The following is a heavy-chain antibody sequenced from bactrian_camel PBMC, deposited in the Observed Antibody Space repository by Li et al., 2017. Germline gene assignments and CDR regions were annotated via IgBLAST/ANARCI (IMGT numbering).Heavy chain of an antibody. J-gene: IGHJ4*01. CDR2: ISSDGRNV. CDR1: GFLFSTEG. Sequence: QLVESGGGLVQPGGSLSLSCAASGFLFSTEGMSWVRQAPGKELEWVSGISSDGRNVYYGDFVKGRFTISQDNAKNTVYLQMNSLKPEDTATYYCAAGRSEWRYSVRLCVEHPAVDDLNYWGQGTQVTVS. D-gene: IGHD5*01. CDR3: AAGRSEWRYSVRLCVEHPAVDDLNY. V-gene: IGHV3S40*01.